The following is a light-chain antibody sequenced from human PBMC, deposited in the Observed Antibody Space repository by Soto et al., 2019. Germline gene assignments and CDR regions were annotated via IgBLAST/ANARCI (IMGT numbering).Light chain of an antibody. V-gene: IGLV2-14*01. CDR1: SSDVGGYNY. CDR3: SSYASNSTHYV. CDR2: DVS. Sequence: QSVLTQPAPVSGSPGQSITISCTGTSSDVGGYNYVSWYQQHPGKAPKLMIYDVSNRPSGVSNRFSGSKSGNTASLTISGLQAEVEADYYCSSYASNSTHYVFGTGPKVTVL. J-gene: IGLJ1*01.